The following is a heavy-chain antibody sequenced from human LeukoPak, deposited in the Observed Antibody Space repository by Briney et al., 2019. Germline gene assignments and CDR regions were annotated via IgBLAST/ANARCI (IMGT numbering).Heavy chain of an antibody. CDR3: ARGSCTNGACYFSY. CDR1: GFTFSGYW. V-gene: IGHV3-74*03. D-gene: IGHD2-8*01. J-gene: IGHJ4*02. CDR2: INSDGRDT. Sequence: GGSLRLSCAASGFTFSGYWMHWVRQAPGKGLVWVSRINSDGRDTKYADSVKGRFTISRDNAKNTLYLQMNSLRAEDTAVYYCARGSCTNGACYFSYWGQGTLVTVSS.